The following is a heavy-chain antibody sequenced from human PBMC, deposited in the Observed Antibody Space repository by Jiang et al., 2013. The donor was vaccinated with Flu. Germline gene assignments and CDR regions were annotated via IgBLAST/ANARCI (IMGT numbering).Heavy chain of an antibody. CDR3: ATGSDAVVAAAASALDH. V-gene: IGHV1-69*01. CDR2: IVPMFGAP. J-gene: IGHJ4*02. D-gene: IGHD6-25*01. CDR1: GGTFNTYT. Sequence: VQLVESGAEVKKPGSSVKVSCKFSGGTFNTYTISWLRQAPGQALDYMGAIVPMFGAPNPAQKFQGRMTMTADESTSTAYMDLTSLTPEDSAVYYCATGSDAVVAAAASALDHWGQGTLVTVSS.